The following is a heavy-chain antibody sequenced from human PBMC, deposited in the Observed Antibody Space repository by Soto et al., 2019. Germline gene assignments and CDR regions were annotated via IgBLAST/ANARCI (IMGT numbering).Heavy chain of an antibody. CDR1: GFTFTNYW. Sequence: EVQLVESGGGLVQPGGSLRLSCATSGFTFTNYWTHWVRQAPGEGLVWVSRISGGGSRTNYADSVKGRFTISRDNAKTSLYLQMNSLRADDTAVYYCARGAGGAYYLDYWGQGTLVTVSS. V-gene: IGHV3-74*01. D-gene: IGHD3-10*01. J-gene: IGHJ4*02. CDR3: ARGAGGAYYLDY. CDR2: ISGGGSRT.